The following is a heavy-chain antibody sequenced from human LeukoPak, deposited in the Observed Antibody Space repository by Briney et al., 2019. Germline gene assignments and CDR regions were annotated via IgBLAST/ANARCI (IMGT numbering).Heavy chain of an antibody. CDR3: ARNSAYHFWSGYYLGGVDP. Sequence: GESLRLSCVASGLTVSRSYMSWVRQAPGKGLEWLSVIYVTGTPKYADSVTGRFTISRDNSKNTVDLQMNKLRPEDTAVYYCARNSAYHFWSGYYLGGVDPWGQGTLVTVSS. D-gene: IGHD3-3*01. J-gene: IGHJ5*02. V-gene: IGHV3-66*02. CDR2: IYVTGTP. CDR1: GLTVSRSY.